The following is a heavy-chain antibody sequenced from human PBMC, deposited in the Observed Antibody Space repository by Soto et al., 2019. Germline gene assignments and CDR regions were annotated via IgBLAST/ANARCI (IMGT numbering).Heavy chain of an antibody. J-gene: IGHJ4*02. CDR2: ISYDGSNK. Sequence: GGSLRLSCAASGFTFSSYAMHWVRQAPGKGLEWVAVISYDGSNKYYADSVKGRFTISRDNSKNTLYLQMNSLRAEDTAVYYCARVSIVQGALDYWGQGTLVTVSS. CDR1: GFTFSSYA. V-gene: IGHV3-30-3*01. D-gene: IGHD2-21*01. CDR3: ARVSIVQGALDY.